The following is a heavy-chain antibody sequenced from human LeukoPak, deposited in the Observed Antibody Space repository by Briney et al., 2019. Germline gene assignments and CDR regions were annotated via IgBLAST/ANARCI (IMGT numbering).Heavy chain of an antibody. Sequence: ASVKVSCKASGYTFTSYGISWVRQAPGQGLEWMGWISAYSGNTNYAQKLQGRVTMTTDTSTSTAYMELRSLRSDDTAVYYCARAPITMIVVVIEFVFDYWGQGTLVTVSS. D-gene: IGHD3-22*01. CDR3: ARAPITMIVVVIEFVFDY. CDR1: GYTFTSYG. CDR2: ISAYSGNT. V-gene: IGHV1-18*01. J-gene: IGHJ4*02.